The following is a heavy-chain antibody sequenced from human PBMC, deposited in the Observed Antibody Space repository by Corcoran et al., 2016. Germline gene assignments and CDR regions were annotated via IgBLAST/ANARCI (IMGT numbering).Heavy chain of an antibody. V-gene: IGHV1-18*01. CDR3: ARDRYCSSTSCHHYYYGMDV. J-gene: IGHJ6*02. D-gene: IGHD2-2*01. CDR2: ISAYNGNT. CDR1: GYTFTSYG. Sequence: QVQLVQSGAEVKKPGASVKVSCKASGYTFTSYGISWVRQAPGQGLEWMGWISAYNGNTNYAQKLQGRVTMTTDTSTSTAYMELRSLRSDDTAVYYGARDRYCSSTSCHHYYYGMDVWGQGTTVTVSS.